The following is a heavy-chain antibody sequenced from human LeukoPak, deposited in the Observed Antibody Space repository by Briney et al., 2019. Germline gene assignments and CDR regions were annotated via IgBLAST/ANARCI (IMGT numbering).Heavy chain of an antibody. CDR3: ARTRDLGPDY. Sequence: LSLTCVISGDSVSSNSAAWNWIRQSPSRGLEWLGRTYYRSKWYYHYAVSMKSRITVNPDTSKNQFSLQLNSVTPEDTAVYYCARTRDLGPDYWGQGTLVTVSS. J-gene: IGHJ4*02. D-gene: IGHD1-26*01. CDR1: GDSVSSNSAA. CDR2: TYYRSKWYY. V-gene: IGHV6-1*01.